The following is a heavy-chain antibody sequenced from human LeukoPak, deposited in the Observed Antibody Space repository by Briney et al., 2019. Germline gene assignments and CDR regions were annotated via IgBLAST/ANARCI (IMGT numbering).Heavy chain of an antibody. D-gene: IGHD1-26*01. CDR1: GGSISSSSYY. V-gene: IGHV4-39*07. Sequence: SETLSLTCTVSGGSISSSSYYWGWIRQPPGKGLEWIGSIYYSGSTYYNPSLKSRVTISVDTSKNQFSLKLSSVTAADTAVYYCARDESHSGSHLNWFDPWGQGTLVTVSS. J-gene: IGHJ5*02. CDR2: IYYSGST. CDR3: ARDESHSGSHLNWFDP.